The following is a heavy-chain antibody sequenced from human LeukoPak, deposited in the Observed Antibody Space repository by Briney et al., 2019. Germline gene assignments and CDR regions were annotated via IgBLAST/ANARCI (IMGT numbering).Heavy chain of an antibody. Sequence: GGSLGLFCAASAFTFSRYAMSWVRQAPGKGLEWVSAISGSGGSTYYADSVKGRFTISRDNSKNTLYLQMNSLRAEDTAVYYCAISPYSGSYYGVRYNWFDPWGQGTLVTVSS. CDR3: AISPYSGSYYGVRYNWFDP. CDR1: AFTFSRYA. CDR2: ISGSGGST. J-gene: IGHJ5*02. V-gene: IGHV3-23*01. D-gene: IGHD1-26*01.